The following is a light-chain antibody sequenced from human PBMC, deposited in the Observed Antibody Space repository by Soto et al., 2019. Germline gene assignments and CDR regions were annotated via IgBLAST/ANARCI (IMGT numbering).Light chain of an antibody. J-gene: IGKJ4*01. CDR2: AAS. Sequence: DIKMTQSPSSLSASVGDRVTITCRASQGISNYLAWYQQKPGKVPKLLIYAASTLQSGVPSRFSGSGSGTDFTLTISRLQHEDFESYHCLKYNSNPLTLCGG. CDR1: QGISNY. V-gene: IGKV1-27*01. CDR3: LKYNSNPLT.